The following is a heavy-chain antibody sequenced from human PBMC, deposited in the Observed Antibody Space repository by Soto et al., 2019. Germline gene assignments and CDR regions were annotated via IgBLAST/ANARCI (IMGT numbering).Heavy chain of an antibody. CDR2: INHSGST. CDR3: AIGYSSHDY. V-gene: IGHV4-34*01. Sequence: QVQLQQWGAGLLKPSETLSLTCAVYGRSFSGYYWSWIRQPPGKGLEWIGEINHSGSTNYNPSLKXRXTXXVDTSKNQFSLKLSSVTAADTAVYYCAIGYSSHDYWGQGALVTVSS. J-gene: IGHJ4*02. CDR1: GRSFSGYY. D-gene: IGHD5-18*01.